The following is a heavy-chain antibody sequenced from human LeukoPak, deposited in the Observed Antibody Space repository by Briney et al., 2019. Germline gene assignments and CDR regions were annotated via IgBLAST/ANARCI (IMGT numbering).Heavy chain of an antibody. CDR1: GFTFSSYW. Sequence: QPGGSLRLSCAVSGFTFSSYWMHWVRQSPGKGLVWVSHINSDGSMTNYADSVKGRFTISRDNAKNTLYLQMNSLRAEDTAVYYCARFALKTPPTDWGQGTLVTVSS. CDR2: INSDGSMT. CDR3: ARFALKTPPTD. V-gene: IGHV3-74*01. J-gene: IGHJ4*02.